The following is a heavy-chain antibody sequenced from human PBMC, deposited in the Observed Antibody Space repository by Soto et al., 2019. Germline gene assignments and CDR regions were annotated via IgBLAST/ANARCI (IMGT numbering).Heavy chain of an antibody. V-gene: IGHV4-59*11. CDR2: IYYTGNT. D-gene: IGHD2-15*01. Sequence: PSETLSLTCTVSGDSISDHYWSWIRRPPGRGLEWIGFIYYTGNTNYNPSLKSRVTISPDTSKTQFSLRLSSLTAADTAVYYCARGLGSLSSNLDSWGQGTLVTVSS. J-gene: IGHJ4*02. CDR3: ARGLGSLSSNLDS. CDR1: GDSISDHY.